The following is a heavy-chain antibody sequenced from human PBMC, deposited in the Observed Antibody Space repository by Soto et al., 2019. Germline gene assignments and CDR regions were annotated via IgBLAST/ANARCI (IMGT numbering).Heavy chain of an antibody. CDR3: ARGWSYYFDY. CDR2: ISSSSTI. D-gene: IGHD2-15*01. CDR1: GFTFSSYS. V-gene: IGHV3-48*01. J-gene: IGHJ4*02. Sequence: EVQLVESGGGLVQPGGSLRLSCAASGFTFSSYSMNWVRQAPGKGLEWVSYISSSSTIYYADSVKGRFTISRDNAKNSLYLQMNSLRAEDTAVYYCARGWSYYFDYWGQGTLVTVSS.